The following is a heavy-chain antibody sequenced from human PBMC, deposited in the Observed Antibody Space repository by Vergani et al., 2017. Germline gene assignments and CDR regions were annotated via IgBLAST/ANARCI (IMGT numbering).Heavy chain of an antibody. CDR1: GGSISSYY. J-gene: IGHJ6*02. CDR3: ARGLRGELSSTQMDV. Sequence: QVQLQESGPGLVKPSETLSLTCTVSGGSISSYYWSWIRQPPGKGLEWIGYIYYSGSTNYNPSLMSRVTISVDTSKNQFSLKLSSVTAADTAVYYCARGLRGELSSTQMDVWGQGTTVTVSS. CDR2: IYYSGST. V-gene: IGHV4-59*01. D-gene: IGHD1-7*01.